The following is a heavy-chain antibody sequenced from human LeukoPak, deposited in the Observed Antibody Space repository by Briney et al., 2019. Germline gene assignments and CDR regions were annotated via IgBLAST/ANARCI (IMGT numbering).Heavy chain of an antibody. CDR1: GSTFSSYS. V-gene: IGHV3-21*01. CDR2: ISSSSSYI. D-gene: IGHD3-10*01. CDR3: ARDIPYGSGSLYDY. Sequence: GGSLRLSCAASGSTFSSYSMNWVRQAPGKGLEWVSSISSSSSYIYYADSVKGRFTISRDNAKNSLYLQMNSLRAEDTAVYYCARDIPYGSGSLYDYWGQGTLVTVSS. J-gene: IGHJ4*02.